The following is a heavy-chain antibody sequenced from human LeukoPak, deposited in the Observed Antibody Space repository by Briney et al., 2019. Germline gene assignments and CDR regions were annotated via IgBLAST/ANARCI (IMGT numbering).Heavy chain of an antibody. Sequence: SETLSLTCAVYGGSFSGYYWSWIRQPPGKGLEWIGEINHSGSTNYNPSLKSRVTISVDTSKNQFSLKLSSVTAADTAVYYCARHGIDSGYVQHWGQGTLVTVSS. CDR1: GGSFSGYY. V-gene: IGHV4-34*01. CDR2: INHSGST. CDR3: ARHGIDSGYVQH. D-gene: IGHD5-12*01. J-gene: IGHJ1*01.